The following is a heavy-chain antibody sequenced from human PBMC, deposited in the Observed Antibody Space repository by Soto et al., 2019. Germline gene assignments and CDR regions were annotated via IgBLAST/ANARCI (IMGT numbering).Heavy chain of an antibody. CDR1: GFSFTTAGVA. CDR2: IYYNDDR. CDR3: AHSDGGYEIIYFDF. D-gene: IGHD5-12*01. Sequence: GPTLVNPTQTLTLTCTFSGFSFTTAGVAVGWIRQTPGGALEWLTLIYYNDDRRFSPSLKTRLTITGDTSKNQVVLSLTNVDPGDTATYFCAHSDGGYEIIYFDFWGQGIPVTVSS. V-gene: IGHV2-5*01. J-gene: IGHJ4*02.